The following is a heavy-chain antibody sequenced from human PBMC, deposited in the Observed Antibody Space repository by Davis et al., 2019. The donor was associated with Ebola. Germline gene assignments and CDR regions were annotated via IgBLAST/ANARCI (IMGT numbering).Heavy chain of an antibody. CDR3: ARDWGGSYFGWFDP. Sequence: PGGSLRLSCAASGFTFSSYAMSWVRQAPGKGLEWVSAISGSGGSTYYADSVKGRFTISRDNSKNTLYLQMNSLRAEDTAVYYCARDWGGSYFGWFDPWGQGTLVTVSS. D-gene: IGHD1-26*01. J-gene: IGHJ5*02. V-gene: IGHV3-23*01. CDR2: ISGSGGST. CDR1: GFTFSSYA.